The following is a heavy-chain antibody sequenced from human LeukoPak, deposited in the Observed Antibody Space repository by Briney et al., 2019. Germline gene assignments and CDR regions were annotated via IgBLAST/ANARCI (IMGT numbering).Heavy chain of an antibody. Sequence: GGSLRLSCAASGFNFSNYGMTWVRQAPGKGLEWVSGVTGSSSNTYYADSVKGRFTISRDNAKNMLYLEMNSLRVEDTAIYYCAKDRSSSTSCSNYWGRGTLVTVSS. J-gene: IGHJ4*02. D-gene: IGHD2-2*01. V-gene: IGHV3-23*01. CDR1: GFNFSNYG. CDR3: AKDRSSSTSCSNY. CDR2: VTGSSSNT.